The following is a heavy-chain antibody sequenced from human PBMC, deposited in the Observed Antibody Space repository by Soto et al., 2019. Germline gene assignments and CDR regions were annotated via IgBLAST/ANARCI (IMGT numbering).Heavy chain of an antibody. J-gene: IGHJ6*02. CDR3: ARDPDGDYAHYYYYGMDV. V-gene: IGHV3-48*02. D-gene: IGHD4-17*01. CDR1: GFTFSSYS. CDR2: ISSSSSTI. Sequence: EVQLVESGGGLVQPGGSLRLSCAASGFTFSSYSMNWVRQAPGKGLEWVSYISSSSSTIYYADSVKGRFTISRDNAKNSLYLQMNSLRDEDTAVYYCARDPDGDYAHYYYYGMDVWGQGTTVTVSS.